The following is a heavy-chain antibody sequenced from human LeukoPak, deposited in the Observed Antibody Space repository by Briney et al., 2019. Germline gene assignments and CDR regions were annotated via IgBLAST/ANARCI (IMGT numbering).Heavy chain of an antibody. J-gene: IGHJ4*02. D-gene: IGHD3-9*01. CDR1: GFTFSKHP. CDR3: ARGDDISPGRVLDY. Sequence: GGSLRLSCVASGFTFSKHPMSWVRQAPGNGLELVSAINERGDITKYADSVMRRFTISRDNSKNTLYLQMNSLRVEDTAVYYCARGDDISPGRVLDYWGRGTLVTVSS. V-gene: IGHV3-23*01. CDR2: INERGDIT.